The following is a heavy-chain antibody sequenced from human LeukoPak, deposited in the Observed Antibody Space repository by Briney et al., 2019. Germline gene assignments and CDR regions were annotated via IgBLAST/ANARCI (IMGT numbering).Heavy chain of an antibody. Sequence: PGRSLRLSCAASGFTLRSYAMHWVRQAPGKGLEWVAVISFDGSKKYYTDSVKARVTISRDNSKHTLYLQMISLRAEDTAAYYCARGWNLTLWADYWGQGTLVTVSS. D-gene: IGHD1-1*01. V-gene: IGHV3-30*04. CDR1: GFTLRSYA. J-gene: IGHJ4*02. CDR2: ISFDGSKK. CDR3: ARGWNLTLWADY.